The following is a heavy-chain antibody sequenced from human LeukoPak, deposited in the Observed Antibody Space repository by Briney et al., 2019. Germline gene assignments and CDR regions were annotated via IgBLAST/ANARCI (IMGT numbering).Heavy chain of an antibody. D-gene: IGHD6-6*01. CDR3: ARGEVELVPFYYYYMDV. CDR2: MNPNSGNT. Sequence: ASVTASCKAAAYTLTSYDIEWVRQAHRQGLEWMGWMNPNSGNTGYAQKFQGRVTMTRNTSISTAYMELSSLRSEDAAVYYCARGEVELVPFYYYYMDVWGKGTTVTVSS. J-gene: IGHJ6*03. V-gene: IGHV1-8*01. CDR1: AYTLTSYD.